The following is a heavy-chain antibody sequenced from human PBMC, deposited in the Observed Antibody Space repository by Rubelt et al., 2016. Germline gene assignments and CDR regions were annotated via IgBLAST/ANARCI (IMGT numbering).Heavy chain of an antibody. V-gene: IGHV3-23*01. Sequence: VRQPPGKGLEWVSAISTSGGSTYYADSVKGRFTISRDNSKNTLYPQMNSLRAEDTAVYYCATSPYDSSGYHSRSFDYWGQGTLVTVSS. D-gene: IGHD3-22*01. CDR3: ATSPYDSSGYHSRSFDY. J-gene: IGHJ4*02. CDR2: ISTSGGST.